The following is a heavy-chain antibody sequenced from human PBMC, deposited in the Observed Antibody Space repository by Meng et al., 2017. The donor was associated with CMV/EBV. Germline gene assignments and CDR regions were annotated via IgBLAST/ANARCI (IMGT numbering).Heavy chain of an antibody. V-gene: IGHV4-4*07. J-gene: IGHJ4*02. Sequence: LQERAPGLVNPSETLSLTCTVAGGTISSYYWSWTRQPAGKGLEWIGRIYTSGSTNYNPSLKSRVTMSVDTSKNQFSLKLSSVTAADTAVYYCARGPEVDYGDYVGLDYWGQGTLVTVSS. CDR1: GGTISSYY. CDR2: IYTSGST. D-gene: IGHD4-17*01. CDR3: ARGPEVDYGDYVGLDY.